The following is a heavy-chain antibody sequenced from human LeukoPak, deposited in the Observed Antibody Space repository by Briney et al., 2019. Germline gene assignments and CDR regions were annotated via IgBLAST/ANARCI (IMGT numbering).Heavy chain of an antibody. Sequence: GGSLRLSCAASGFTFSNYAMSWVRQAPGKGLEWVSTISGSSGSTYYADSVKGRFTISRDNSKNTLYLQMNSLRAEDTALYYCAKGGLGYCESSPYPDYWGQGTLVTVSS. CDR3: AKGGLGYCESSPYPDY. CDR2: ISGSSGST. V-gene: IGHV3-23*01. J-gene: IGHJ4*02. CDR1: GFTFSNYA. D-gene: IGHD3-22*01.